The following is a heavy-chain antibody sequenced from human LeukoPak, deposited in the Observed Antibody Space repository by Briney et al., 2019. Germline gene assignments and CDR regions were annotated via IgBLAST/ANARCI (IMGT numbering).Heavy chain of an antibody. CDR2: IYYSGST. J-gene: IGHJ4*02. Sequence: SETLSLTCTVSGGSISISSYYWGWIRQPPGKGLEWIGSIYYSGSTYYNPSLKSRVTISVDTSKNQFSLKLSSVTAADTAVYYCARQYCSSTSCYDDYWGQGTLVTVSS. CDR3: ARQYCSSTSCYDDY. CDR1: GGSISISSYY. V-gene: IGHV4-39*01. D-gene: IGHD2-2*01.